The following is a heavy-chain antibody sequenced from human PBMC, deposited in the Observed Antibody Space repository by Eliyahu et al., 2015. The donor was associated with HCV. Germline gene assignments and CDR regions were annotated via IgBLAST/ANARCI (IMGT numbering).Heavy chain of an antibody. CDR2: IYWDDQT. Sequence: QITLKESGPTVVKPTQTLTLTCAFSGFSLSASGVGVAWIRQPPGQALEWLALIYWDDQTVYRPSLMNRVTITRDASRDQVVLTVTNVSPMDTATYFCAQRGSTTYGFDFWGQGTVVTVSS. D-gene: IGHD1-14*01. CDR1: GFSLSASGVG. V-gene: IGHV2-5*02. CDR3: AQRGSTTYGFDF. J-gene: IGHJ3*01.